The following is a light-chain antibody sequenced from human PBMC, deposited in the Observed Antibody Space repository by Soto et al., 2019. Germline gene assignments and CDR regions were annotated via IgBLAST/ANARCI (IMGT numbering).Light chain of an antibody. Sequence: EIVLTQSPGTLSLYPGERATLSCRASQRVSSSYLAWYQQKPGQAPRLLIYGASSRDTGIPDRFSGSGSGTDFTLTISRLEPEEFAAYYGQYYCSSPLTFGPGTKVDIK. CDR2: GAS. CDR3: QYYCSSPLT. J-gene: IGKJ3*01. V-gene: IGKV3-20*01. CDR1: QRVSSSY.